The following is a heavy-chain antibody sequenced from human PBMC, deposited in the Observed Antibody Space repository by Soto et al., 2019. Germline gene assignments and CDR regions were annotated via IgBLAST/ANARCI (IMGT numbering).Heavy chain of an antibody. Sequence: SETLSLTCTVSFGSISRYYWSWIRQPPGKGLEWIGYIYYSGSTNYNPSLKSRVTISVDTSKNQFSLKLSSVTAADTAVYYCARKGGRDGYNYDYWGQGTLVTVSS. V-gene: IGHV4-59*01. CDR3: ARKGGRDGYNYDY. CDR2: IYYSGST. CDR1: FGSISRYY. D-gene: IGHD5-12*01. J-gene: IGHJ4*02.